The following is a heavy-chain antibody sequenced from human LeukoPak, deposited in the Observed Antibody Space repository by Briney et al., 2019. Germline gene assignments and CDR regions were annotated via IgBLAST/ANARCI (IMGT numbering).Heavy chain of an antibody. V-gene: IGHV4-59*01. J-gene: IGHJ6*02. CDR1: GGSISSYS. CDR3: ATQDGVVVPAEYYGMDV. CDR2: IYYSGST. D-gene: IGHD2-2*01. Sequence: SETLSLTCTVSGGSISSYSWSWIRQPPGKGLEWIGFIYYSGSTNYNPSLKSRVTISVDTSTNQLSLKLSSVTAADTAVYYCATQDGVVVPAEYYGMDVWGQGTTVTVSS.